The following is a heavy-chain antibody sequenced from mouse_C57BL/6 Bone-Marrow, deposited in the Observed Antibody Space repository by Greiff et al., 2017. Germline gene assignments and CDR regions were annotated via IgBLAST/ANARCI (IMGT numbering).Heavy chain of an antibody. Sequence: DVKLVESGGGLVKPGGSLKLSCAASGMHWVRQAPEKGLEWVAYISSGSSTIYYADTVKGRFTISRDNAKNTLFLQMTSLRSEDTAMYYCATYYSNYFDYWGQGTTLTVSS. D-gene: IGHD2-5*01. J-gene: IGHJ2*01. CDR1: G. V-gene: IGHV5-17*01. CDR2: ISSGSSTI. CDR3: ATYYSNYFDY.